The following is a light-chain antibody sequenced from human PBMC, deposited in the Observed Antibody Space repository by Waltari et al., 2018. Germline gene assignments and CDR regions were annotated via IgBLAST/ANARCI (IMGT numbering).Light chain of an antibody. CDR3: QQYRSYWT. V-gene: IGKV1-5*03. CDR2: QVS. Sequence: DIQMTQYPSTLSASVGDRVNITCRASQTITNWVAWYQQKPGKAPELLIYQVSNLQTGVPSRFSGGGSGAEYTLTISSLQADDFATYYCQQYRSYWTFGQGTKVEMK. J-gene: IGKJ1*01. CDR1: QTITNW.